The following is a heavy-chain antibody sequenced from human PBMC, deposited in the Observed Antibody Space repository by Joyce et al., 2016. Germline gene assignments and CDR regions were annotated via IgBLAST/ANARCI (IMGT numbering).Heavy chain of an antibody. CDR3: ARGGISYYYAMDV. V-gene: IGHV3-21*01. Sequence: QLVESGGGVVKAGGSLRLSCEASGSTFSSSSMRWFRQAAGKGLEWVAAISATSYYIFHAGTVRGRFTVSRDNAKKTLYLQMNSLRAEDSAVFYCARGGISYYYAMDVWGQGTTVTVSS. J-gene: IGHJ6*02. CDR2: ISATSYYI. CDR1: GSTFSSSS. D-gene: IGHD3-16*01.